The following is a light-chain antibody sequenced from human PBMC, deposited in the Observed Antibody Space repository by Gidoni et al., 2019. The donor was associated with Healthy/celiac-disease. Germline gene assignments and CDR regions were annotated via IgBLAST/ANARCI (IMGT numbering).Light chain of an antibody. V-gene: IGKV1-39*01. CDR3: QQSYSTPLT. CDR1: QSISTY. Sequence: DFQKSQAPSALSASVGDRVTITCRASQSISTYLNWYQQKPGKPPKLLIFAASSLQTRVPSRFSGSGSGTDFTLTISSLQPEDFANYYCQQSYSTPLTFGGGTKVEIK. CDR2: AAS. J-gene: IGKJ4*01.